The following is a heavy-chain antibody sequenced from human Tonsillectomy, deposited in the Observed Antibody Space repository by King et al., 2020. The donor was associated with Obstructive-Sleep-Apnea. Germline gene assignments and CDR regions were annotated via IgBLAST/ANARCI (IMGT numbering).Heavy chain of an antibody. J-gene: IGHJ4*02. CDR3: ARWLRSTMKTYRFDS. Sequence: DVQLVESGGGLVQPGGSLTLSCAASGFTFRSYGMSWVRQAPGQGLEWVSSLSGSGGVTYYAGSVKGRFSVSGDFSKNMVYLQMSSLRVEDTAVYFCARWLRSTMKTYRFDSWGQGTLVTVSS. D-gene: IGHD5-12*01. V-gene: IGHV3-23*04. CDR1: GFTFRSYG. CDR2: LSGSGGVT.